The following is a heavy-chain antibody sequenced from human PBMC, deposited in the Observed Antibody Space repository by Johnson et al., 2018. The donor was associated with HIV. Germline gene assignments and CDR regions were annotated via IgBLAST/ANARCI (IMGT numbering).Heavy chain of an antibody. D-gene: IGHD2-21*01. Sequence: QVQLVESGGGVVQPGRSLRLSCAASGFTFSNYGMHWARQAPGKGLEWVSGINWNGGSTGYADSVKGRFTISRDNAKNSLYLQMNSLSAEDTAVYYCARGGGCGGDCYSGYDAFDIGGQGTKVTV. CDR3: ARGGGCGGDCYSGYDAFDI. J-gene: IGHJ3*02. CDR2: INWNGGST. CDR1: GFTFSNYG. V-gene: IGHV3-NL1*01.